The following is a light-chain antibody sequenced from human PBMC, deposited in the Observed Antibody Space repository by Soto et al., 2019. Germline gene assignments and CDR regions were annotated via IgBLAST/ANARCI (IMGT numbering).Light chain of an antibody. J-gene: IGLJ3*02. CDR1: SSDVGGYDY. CDR3: CSYVGSTTFP. Sequence: QPVLTQPRSVSGSPGQSVTISCTGTSSDVGGYDYVSWYQLHPGEAPQLIIYDVTRRPSGVPDRFSGSKSGNTASLTISGLQAEDEADYYCCSYVGSTTFPFGGGTKVTVL. CDR2: DVT. V-gene: IGLV2-11*01.